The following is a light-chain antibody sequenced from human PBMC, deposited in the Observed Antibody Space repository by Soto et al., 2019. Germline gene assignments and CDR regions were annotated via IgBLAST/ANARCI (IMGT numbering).Light chain of an antibody. CDR3: QQRAVWPLS. Sequence: EVVLTQSPAILSLSPGETATLSCRAGQPIRNDLGWYQQRPGQAPRLLIYGASNRATGIPDRFSGSGSGTDFTLTITRLAPEDFAMYYCQQRAVWPLSFGGGTKVEIK. V-gene: IGKV3-11*01. CDR1: QPIRND. CDR2: GAS. J-gene: IGKJ4*01.